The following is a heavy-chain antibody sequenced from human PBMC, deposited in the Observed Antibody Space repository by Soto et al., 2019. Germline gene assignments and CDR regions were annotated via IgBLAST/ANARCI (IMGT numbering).Heavy chain of an antibody. D-gene: IGHD2-2*01. CDR2: ISSSSSTI. CDR3: ARDIVVVPGYMDV. Sequence: AGFLRLSCAGFGFAFSSYSMNWVRKAPGKGLEWVSYISSSSSTIYYADSVKGLFTISRDNAKNSLYLQMNSLRAEDTAVYYCARDIVVVPGYMDVWGKGTTVTVSS. J-gene: IGHJ6*03. V-gene: IGHV3-48*01. CDR1: GFAFSSYS.